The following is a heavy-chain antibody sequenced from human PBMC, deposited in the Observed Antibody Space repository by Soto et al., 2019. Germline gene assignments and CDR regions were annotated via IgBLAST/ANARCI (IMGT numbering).Heavy chain of an antibody. J-gene: IGHJ2*01. D-gene: IGHD3-10*01. CDR2: IYNSGST. CDR1: GGSISSYY. V-gene: IGHV4-59*01. Sequence: QVQLQESGPGLVKPSETLSLTCTVSGGSISSYYWSWIRQPPGKGLEGIGYIYNSGSTNYNPSLKSRVTISVDTSKNQFSLKLSSVTAADTAVYYCARDGVGAGRYWYFDLWGRGTLVTVSS. CDR3: ARDGVGAGRYWYFDL.